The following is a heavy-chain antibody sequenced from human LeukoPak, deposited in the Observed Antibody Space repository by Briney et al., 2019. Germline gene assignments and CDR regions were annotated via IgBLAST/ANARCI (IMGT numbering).Heavy chain of an antibody. V-gene: IGHV4-59*12. CDR3: ARDESDSSSWYVNNWFDP. D-gene: IGHD6-13*01. Sequence: SETLSLTCTISGASIDSYYWSWIRQPPGKGLEWIGYIYYSGTTNYNPSLKRRVTISVDTSKNQFSLKLSSVTAADTAVYYCARDESDSSSWYVNNWFDPWGQGTLVTVSS. CDR1: GASIDSYY. CDR2: IYYSGTT. J-gene: IGHJ5*02.